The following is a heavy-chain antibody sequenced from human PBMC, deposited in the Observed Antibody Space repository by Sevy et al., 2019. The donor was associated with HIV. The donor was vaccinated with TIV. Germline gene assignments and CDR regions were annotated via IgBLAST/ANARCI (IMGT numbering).Heavy chain of an antibody. Sequence: GGSLRLSCAASGFTFSDYAMHWVRQVPGKGLEWVSGISWNSGAIGYADSVQGAFTISRDNGQNSLYLQMNSLRIDDTALYYCGRAHGYSVVNSCTAGSVNAFDILGQGTMVTGSS. CDR1: GFTFSDYA. CDR2: ISWNSGAI. J-gene: IGHJ3*02. CDR3: GRAHGYSVVNSCTAGSVNAFDI. D-gene: IGHD2-15*01. V-gene: IGHV3-9*01.